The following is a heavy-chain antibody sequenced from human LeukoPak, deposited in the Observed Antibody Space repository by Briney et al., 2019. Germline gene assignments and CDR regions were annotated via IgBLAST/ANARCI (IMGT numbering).Heavy chain of an antibody. D-gene: IGHD6-13*01. V-gene: IGHV3-9*01. CDR2: ISWDGGSI. CDR1: GFSFDDYA. J-gene: IGHJ4*02. Sequence: PGGSLRLSCAASGFSFDDYAMHWVRQAPGKGLEWVSGISWDGGSIGYADSVKGRFTISRDNAKNSLYLQMNSLRADDTALYYCAKDRGSSRYGRLDYWGQGTLVTVSS. CDR3: AKDRGSSRYGRLDY.